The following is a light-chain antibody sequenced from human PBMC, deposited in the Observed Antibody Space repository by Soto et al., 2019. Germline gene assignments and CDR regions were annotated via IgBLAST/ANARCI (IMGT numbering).Light chain of an antibody. V-gene: IGKV1-39*01. CDR1: ESISNY. J-gene: IGKJ1*01. Sequence: DIQITQSPSSLSASLVERVTITCRASESISNYLNWYQQKPGKAPELLIFAASSLQSGVPSRFSGSGSGTDFTLTISSLRREDFATYFCQRTYSTPTFGQGTKVDIK. CDR3: QRTYSTPT. CDR2: AAS.